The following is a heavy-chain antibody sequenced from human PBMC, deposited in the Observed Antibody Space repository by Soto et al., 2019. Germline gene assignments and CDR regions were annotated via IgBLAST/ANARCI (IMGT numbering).Heavy chain of an antibody. V-gene: IGHV5-51*01. CDR3: ARNVAVAGQGEYYYGMDV. CDR1: GYSFTSYW. Sequence: GESLKISCKGSGYSFTSYWIGWVRQMPGKGLEWMGIIYPGDSDTRYSPSFQGQVTISADKSISTAYLQWSSLKASDTAMYYCARNVAVAGQGEYYYGMDVWGQGTTVTVSS. J-gene: IGHJ6*02. CDR2: IYPGDSDT. D-gene: IGHD6-19*01.